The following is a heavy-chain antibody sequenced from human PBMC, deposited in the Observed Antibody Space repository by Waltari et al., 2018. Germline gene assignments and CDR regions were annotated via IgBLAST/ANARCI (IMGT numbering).Heavy chain of an antibody. J-gene: IGHJ4*02. CDR2: IYSSGTT. CDR3: AVPLTRYGSFDH. V-gene: IGHV4-31*03. CDR1: GGSIRRSNYY. D-gene: IGHD5-18*01. Sequence: QVQLQESGPGLVKPSQTLSLTCPVSGGSIRRSNYYWSWIRQHPGKGLEWIGFIYSSGTTYYSPSLRSRVIISVDTSKNQFSLKLNSVTAADTAVYYCAVPLTRYGSFDHWGQGTLVTVSS.